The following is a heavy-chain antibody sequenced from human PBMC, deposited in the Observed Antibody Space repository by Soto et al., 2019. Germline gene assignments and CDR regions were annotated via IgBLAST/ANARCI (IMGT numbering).Heavy chain of an antibody. CDR3: AKENGYQFVNFGASGFDY. J-gene: IGHJ4*02. CDR2: ISGSGSST. V-gene: IGHV3-23*01. Sequence: EVQLLESGGGLVQPGGSLRLSCAASGFRFSSKAMSWVRPAPGKGLEWVSIISGSGSSTYYTASLKGRFTISRDNSKNIVYLEMTALTAEDTAVYYCAKENGYQFVNFGASGFDYWDQGSLVCVSS. CDR1: GFRFSSKA. D-gene: IGHD6-6*01.